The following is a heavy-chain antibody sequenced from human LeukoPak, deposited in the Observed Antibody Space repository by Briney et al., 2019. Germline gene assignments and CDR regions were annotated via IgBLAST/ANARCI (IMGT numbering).Heavy chain of an antibody. V-gene: IGHV3-33*01. Sequence: GRSMRRSCTASGFTFSNYAMHWVRQAPGKGLEWVAFICYDGSKTYYADSVPGLFTISRDNPKNTLYLQVNSLRAEDTAVYYCARQTYSSGYYFPFDYWGQGTLVIVSS. CDR1: GFTFSNYA. CDR3: ARQTYSSGYYFPFDY. D-gene: IGHD3-22*01. CDR2: ICYDGSKT. J-gene: IGHJ4*02.